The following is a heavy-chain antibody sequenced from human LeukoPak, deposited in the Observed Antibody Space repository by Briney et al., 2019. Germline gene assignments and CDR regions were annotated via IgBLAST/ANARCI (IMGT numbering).Heavy chain of an antibody. V-gene: IGHV4-61*01. CDR2: IYYSGST. Sequence: PSETLSPTCTVSGGSVSSGSYYWSWIRQPPGKGLEWIGYIYYSGSTNYNPSLKSRVTISVDTSKNQFSLKLSSVTAADTAVYYCARSVDIVATIDYWGQGTLVTVSS. CDR1: GGSVSSGSYY. CDR3: ARSVDIVATIDY. D-gene: IGHD5-12*01. J-gene: IGHJ4*02.